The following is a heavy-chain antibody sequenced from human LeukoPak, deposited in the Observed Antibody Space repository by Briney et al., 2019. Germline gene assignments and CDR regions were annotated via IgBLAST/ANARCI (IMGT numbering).Heavy chain of an antibody. D-gene: IGHD3-22*01. CDR1: GYTFTGYF. J-gene: IGHJ4*02. V-gene: IGHV1-2*02. CDR2: INPNSGGT. Sequence: AASVKVSCKASGYTFTGYFTHWVRQAPGQGLEWMGWINPNSGGTNYAQKFQGRVTMTRDTSIITAYMELSRLSSDDTAVYYCARDERYDSSGYPFDFWGQGTLVTVSS. CDR3: ARDERYDSSGYPFDF.